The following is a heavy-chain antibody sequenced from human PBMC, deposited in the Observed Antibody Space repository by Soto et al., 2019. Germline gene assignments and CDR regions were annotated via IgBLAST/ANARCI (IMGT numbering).Heavy chain of an antibody. CDR3: ARADYYDSSGYNWFDP. D-gene: IGHD3-22*01. Sequence: ASVKVSCKASGGTFSSYAISWLRQSPGQGLEWMGGIIPIFGTANYAQKFQGRVTITADESTSTAYMELSSLRSEDTAVYYCARADYYDSSGYNWFDPWGQGTLVTVSS. CDR1: GGTFSSYA. CDR2: IIPIFGTA. J-gene: IGHJ5*02. V-gene: IGHV1-69*13.